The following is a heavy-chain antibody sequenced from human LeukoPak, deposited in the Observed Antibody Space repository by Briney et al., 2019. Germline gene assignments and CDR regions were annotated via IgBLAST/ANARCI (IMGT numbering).Heavy chain of an antibody. V-gene: IGHV3-23*01. Sequence: GGSLRLSCAASGFTFDDYGMSWVRQAPGKGLEWVSAISGSGGSTYYADSVKGRFTISRDNSKNTLYLQMNSLRAEDTAVYYCAKGGDSSGYYGIFDYWGQGTLVTVSS. J-gene: IGHJ4*02. CDR3: AKGGDSSGYYGIFDY. CDR1: GFTFDDYG. CDR2: ISGSGGST. D-gene: IGHD3-22*01.